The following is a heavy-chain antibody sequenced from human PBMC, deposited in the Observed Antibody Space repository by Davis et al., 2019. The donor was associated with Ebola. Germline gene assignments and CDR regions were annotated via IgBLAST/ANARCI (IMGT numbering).Heavy chain of an antibody. CDR1: GFTFSNYD. J-gene: IGHJ4*02. Sequence: PGGSLRLSCAASGFTFSNYDMSWVRQVPGKGLEWVSTISATDAHPHYPDSVKGRFTISRDNSKDTLYLQMNSLRAEDTATYYCARFCHYTDCSYFDYWGQGTMVAVSS. D-gene: IGHD3-3*01. CDR3: ARFCHYTDCSYFDY. V-gene: IGHV3-23*01. CDR2: ISATDAHP.